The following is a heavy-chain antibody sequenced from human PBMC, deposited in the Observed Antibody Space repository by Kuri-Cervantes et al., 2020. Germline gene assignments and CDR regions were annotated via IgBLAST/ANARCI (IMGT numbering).Heavy chain of an antibody. Sequence: ASVKVSCKTSGYTLTNYCITWVRQAPGHGPEWMGWSSGYNGNTNLAQKFQGRVTMTTDTSTGTVYMELKRLRSEDTAVYYCARGWDYSGSGSYYGFDYWCQGTLVTVSS. V-gene: IGHV1-18*01. D-gene: IGHD3-10*01. CDR1: GYTLTNYC. CDR3: ARGWDYSGSGSYYGFDY. J-gene: IGHJ4*02. CDR2: SSGYNGNT.